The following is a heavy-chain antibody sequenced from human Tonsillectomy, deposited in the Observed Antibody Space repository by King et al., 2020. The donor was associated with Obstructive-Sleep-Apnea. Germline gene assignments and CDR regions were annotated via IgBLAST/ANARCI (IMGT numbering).Heavy chain of an antibody. CDR3: AKDLNYYDSGGYYHDAFDL. CDR1: GFTFSSYA. Sequence: VQLVESGGGLVQPGGSLRLSCAASGFTFSSYAMSWVRQAPGKGLEGVSTISGRGGTIYYADSVKGRFTLSRDNSKNTLYLQMNSLRAEDSAVYYCAKDLNYYDSGGYYHDAFDLWGQGTMVTVSS. V-gene: IGHV3-23*04. CDR2: ISGRGGTI. J-gene: IGHJ3*01. D-gene: IGHD3-22*01.